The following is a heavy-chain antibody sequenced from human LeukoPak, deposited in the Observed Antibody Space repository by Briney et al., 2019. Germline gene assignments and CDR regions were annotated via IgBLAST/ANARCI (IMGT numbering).Heavy chain of an antibody. V-gene: IGHV3-23*01. Sequence: GGSLRLPCAASGFTFSSYAMSWVRQAPGKGLEWVSAISGSGGSTYYADSVKGRFTISRDNSKNTLYLQMNSLRAEDTAVYYCAEDYDILTGYHDYWGQGTLVTVSS. D-gene: IGHD3-9*01. CDR2: ISGSGGST. CDR3: AEDYDILTGYHDY. J-gene: IGHJ4*02. CDR1: GFTFSSYA.